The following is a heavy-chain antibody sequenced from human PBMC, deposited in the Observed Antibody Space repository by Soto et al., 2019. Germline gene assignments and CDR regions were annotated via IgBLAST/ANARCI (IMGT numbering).Heavy chain of an antibody. CDR1: GGTFSSYA. Sequence: QVQLVQSGAEVKKPGSSVKVSCKASGGTFSSYAISWVRQAPGQGLEWMGGIIPIFGTANYAQKFQGRVTITADDSTSTAYMELSSLRSEDTAVYYCARGGSGRAQYYFDYWGQGTLVTVSS. CDR3: ARGGSGRAQYYFDY. D-gene: IGHD3-10*01. J-gene: IGHJ4*02. V-gene: IGHV1-69*12. CDR2: IIPIFGTA.